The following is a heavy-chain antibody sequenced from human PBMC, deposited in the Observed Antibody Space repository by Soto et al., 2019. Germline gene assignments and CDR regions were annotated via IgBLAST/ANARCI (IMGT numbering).Heavy chain of an antibody. V-gene: IGHV4-59*11. Sequence: QVQLQESGPGLVKPSETLSLTCSVSGGSISNHYWSWIRQPPGKGLEWIGYIYYNGNTNYNPSLTSRVTMSVDTSRNQISLKLTTVTAADTAVYYCTRANWYSEYWGQGTLVTVSS. CDR1: GGSISNHY. CDR2: IYYNGNT. CDR3: TRANWYSEY. D-gene: IGHD7-27*01. J-gene: IGHJ4*02.